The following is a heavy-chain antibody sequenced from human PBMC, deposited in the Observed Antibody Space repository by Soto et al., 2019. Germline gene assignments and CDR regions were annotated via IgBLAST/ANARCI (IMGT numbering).Heavy chain of an antibody. J-gene: IGHJ4*02. CDR3: ARGTGYASGRHTIGY. D-gene: IGHD3-10*01. V-gene: IGHV3-30-3*01. Sequence: QVQLVESGGGVAQPGRSLRLSCAASGFSFTSYDMHWVREAPGKGLEWVALISNDGSNKHFADSVKGRFTISRDTSKNTLFLQLNSLTADDTAVYYCARGTGYASGRHTIGYWGQGTLVTVSS. CDR2: ISNDGSNK. CDR1: GFSFTSYD.